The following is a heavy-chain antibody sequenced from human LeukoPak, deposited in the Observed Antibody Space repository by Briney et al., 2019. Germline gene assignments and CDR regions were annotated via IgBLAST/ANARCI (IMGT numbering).Heavy chain of an antibody. Sequence: ASVTVSCKASGGTFSSYAISWVRQAPGQGLEWMGGIIPIFGTANYAQKFQGRVTITADESTSTAYMELSSLRSEDTAVYYCARDPLYDSSGSWGQGTLVPVSS. V-gene: IGHV1-69*13. J-gene: IGHJ5*02. CDR1: GGTFSSYA. CDR2: IIPIFGTA. D-gene: IGHD3-22*01. CDR3: ARDPLYDSSGS.